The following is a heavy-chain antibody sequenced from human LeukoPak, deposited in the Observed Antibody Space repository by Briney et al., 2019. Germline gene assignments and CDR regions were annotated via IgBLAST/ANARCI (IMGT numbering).Heavy chain of an antibody. CDR1: GFTFSSYG. CDR2: ISYDGSNK. J-gene: IGHJ4*02. D-gene: IGHD4-17*01. CDR3: AKASFYGDLSAGY. V-gene: IGHV3-30*18. Sequence: GRSLRLSCAASGFTFSSYGVHWVRQAPGKGLEWVAFISYDGSNKYYADSVKGRFSISRDSSKNTLYLQMNSLRAEDTAVYYCAKASFYGDLSAGYWGQGTLVTVSS.